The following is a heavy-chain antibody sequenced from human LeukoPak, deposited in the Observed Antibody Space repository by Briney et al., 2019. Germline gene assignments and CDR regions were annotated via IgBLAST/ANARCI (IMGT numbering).Heavy chain of an antibody. J-gene: IGHJ6*02. D-gene: IGHD3-9*01. V-gene: IGHV1-18*01. CDR2: ISAYNGNT. CDR1: GYTFTSYG. Sequence: ASVKVSCKASGYTFTSYGISWVRQAPGQGLEWMGWISAYNGNTNYAQKLQGRVTMTTDTSTSTAYMELRSLRSDDTAVYYCARDRSANYDILTGQDYYYYHGMDVWGQGTTVTVSS. CDR3: ARDRSANYDILTGQDYYYYHGMDV.